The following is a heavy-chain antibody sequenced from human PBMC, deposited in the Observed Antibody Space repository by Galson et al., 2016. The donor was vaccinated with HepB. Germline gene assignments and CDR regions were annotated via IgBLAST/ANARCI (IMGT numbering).Heavy chain of an antibody. CDR2: ISGSNGNT. V-gene: IGHV1-18*01. D-gene: IGHD1-14*01. CDR1: GYSFTRYG. CDR3: PRAGRGTDYYFDL. Sequence: SVKVSCKALGYSFTRYGFIWVRQAPGQGLEWMGWISGSNGNTNFAQRLPDRLIITTDTPTNTAHMELTSLTSDDTAVYYWPRAGRGTDYYFDLWGQGTLVTVSS. J-gene: IGHJ4*02.